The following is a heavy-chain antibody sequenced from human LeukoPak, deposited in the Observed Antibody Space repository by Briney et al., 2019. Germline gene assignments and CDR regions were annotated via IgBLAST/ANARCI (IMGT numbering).Heavy chain of an antibody. Sequence: SETLSLTCPVYAGSISSYYWSWIRHPAGKGLEWIGRIYYSGSNNYNPSLKSRVTISVDTSKNQFSLKLSSVTAADTAVYYCASGRPGDYGPWDYWGQGTLVTVSS. CDR2: IYYSGSN. D-gene: IGHD4-17*01. CDR3: ASGRPGDYGPWDY. J-gene: IGHJ4*02. CDR1: AGSISSYY. V-gene: IGHV4-4*07.